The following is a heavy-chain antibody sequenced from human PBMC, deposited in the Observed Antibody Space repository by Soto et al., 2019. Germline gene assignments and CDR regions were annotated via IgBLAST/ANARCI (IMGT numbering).Heavy chain of an antibody. CDR1: GFTFSRHT. D-gene: IGHD3-3*01. Sequence: QVQLVESGGGVVQPGRSLRLSCAASGFTFSRHTMHWVRQAPGKGLEWVAAISDDGSNTDYADSVKGRFTISRDNSNXXLXPXXESVKSKQTAIHPCAREVYYVSGGGLTLYQYDFADRVQGTLVRVSS. CDR3: AREVYYVSGGGLTLYQYDFAD. J-gene: IGHJ4*02. CDR2: ISDDGSNT. V-gene: IGHV3-30-3*01.